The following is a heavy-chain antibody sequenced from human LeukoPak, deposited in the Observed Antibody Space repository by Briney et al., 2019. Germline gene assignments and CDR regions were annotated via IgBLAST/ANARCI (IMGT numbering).Heavy chain of an antibody. CDR2: INHSGST. J-gene: IGHJ4*02. CDR1: GGSFSGYY. V-gene: IGHV4-34*01. CDR3: AINQMATILY. Sequence: SETLSLTCAVYGGSFSGYYWSWIRQPPGKGLEWIWEINHSGSTNYNPSLKSRVTISVDTSKNQFSLKLSSVTAADTAVYYCAINQMATILYWGQGTLVTVSS. D-gene: IGHD5-24*01.